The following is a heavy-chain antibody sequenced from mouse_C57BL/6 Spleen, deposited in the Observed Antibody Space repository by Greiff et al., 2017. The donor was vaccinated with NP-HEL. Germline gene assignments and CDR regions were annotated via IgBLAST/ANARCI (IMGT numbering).Heavy chain of an antibody. J-gene: IGHJ4*01. Sequence: QVQLQQPGAELVKPGASVKVSCMASGYTFTSYWMHWVKQRPGQGLEWIGRIHPSDSDTNYNQKFKGKATLTVDKSSSTAYMQLSSLTSEDSAVYYCAAYSNYVGYAMDYWGQGTSVTVSS. D-gene: IGHD2-5*01. CDR3: AAYSNYVGYAMDY. CDR1: GYTFTSYW. CDR2: IHPSDSDT. V-gene: IGHV1-74*01.